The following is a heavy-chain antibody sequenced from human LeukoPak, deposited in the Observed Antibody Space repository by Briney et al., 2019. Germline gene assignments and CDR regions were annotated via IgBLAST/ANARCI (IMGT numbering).Heavy chain of an antibody. CDR3: ARSRGISASPNWFDP. Sequence: GGSLRLSCAASGFTFGSYAMHWVRRAPGKGLEYVSGISSKGGSTYYANSVKGRFTISRDNSKNTLYLQMGSLRAEDMALYYCARSRGISASPNWFDPWGQGTLVTVSS. J-gene: IGHJ5*02. CDR1: GFTFGSYA. CDR2: ISSKGGST. D-gene: IGHD6-13*01. V-gene: IGHV3-64*01.